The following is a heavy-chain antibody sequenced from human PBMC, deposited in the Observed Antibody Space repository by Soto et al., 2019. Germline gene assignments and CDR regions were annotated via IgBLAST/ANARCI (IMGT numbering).Heavy chain of an antibody. CDR3: ARHINLGYCSSNSCYGFDY. Sequence: LRLSFVASGFTFCSFAMHWVRQPLGQGLEWVSVISYDGDNKHYADSLKGRFTISSDNSRNTVFLQMSSLKPDDTAVYYCARHINLGYCSSNSCYGFDYWGQGTLVTVSS. CDR1: GFTFCSFA. J-gene: IGHJ4*02. CDR2: ISYDGDNK. V-gene: IGHV3-30-3*01. D-gene: IGHD2-2*03.